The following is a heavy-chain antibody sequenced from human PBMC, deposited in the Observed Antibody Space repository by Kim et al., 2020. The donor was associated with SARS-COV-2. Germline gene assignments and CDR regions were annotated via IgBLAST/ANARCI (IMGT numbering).Heavy chain of an antibody. CDR2: ISGTGSST. D-gene: IGHD3-22*01. CDR3: AKGYYYDNSGYSGIDY. J-gene: IGHJ4*02. CDR1: GFTFSNYA. Sequence: GGSLRLSCAASGFTFSNYAMSWVRQAPGKGLEWVSTISGTGSSTYYADSVKGRFTISRDNSKNTLYLQMYSLRAEDTAVYYCAKGYYYDNSGYSGIDYWGQGTLVTVSS. V-gene: IGHV3-23*01.